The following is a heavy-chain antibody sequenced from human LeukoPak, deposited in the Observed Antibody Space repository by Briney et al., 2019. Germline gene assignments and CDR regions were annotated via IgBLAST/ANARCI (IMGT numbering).Heavy chain of an antibody. V-gene: IGHV4-4*07. CDR1: GGSISSYY. D-gene: IGHD2-2*01. CDR3: ARDYGLGYCSSTSCSNWFDP. CDR2: IYTSGST. J-gene: IGHJ5*02. Sequence: SETLSLTCTVSGGSISSYYWSWIRQPAGKGLEWIGRIYTSGSTNYNPSLKSRVTMSVDTSKNQFSLKLSSVTAADTAVYYCARDYGLGYCSSTSCSNWFDPWGQGTLVTVSS.